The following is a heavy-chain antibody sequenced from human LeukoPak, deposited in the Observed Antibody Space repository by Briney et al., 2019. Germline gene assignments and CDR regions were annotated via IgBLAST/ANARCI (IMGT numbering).Heavy chain of an antibody. D-gene: IGHD3-10*01. CDR2: IYHSGST. J-gene: IGHJ3*02. CDR3: ARSGWFGESDDAFDI. CDR1: GGSISSGGYS. Sequence: SETLSLTCAVSGGSISSGGYSWSWIRQPPGKGLEWIGYIYHSGSTYYNPSLKSRVTISVDRSKNQFSLKLSSVTAADTAVYYCARSGWFGESDDAFDIWGQGTMVTVSS. V-gene: IGHV4-30-2*01.